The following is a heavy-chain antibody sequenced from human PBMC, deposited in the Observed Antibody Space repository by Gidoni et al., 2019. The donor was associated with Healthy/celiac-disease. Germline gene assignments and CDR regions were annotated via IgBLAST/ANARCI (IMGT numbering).Heavy chain of an antibody. Sequence: QVQLQQWCAGLLKPSETLSLTFAVYGGSFSGYYWSWIRQPPGKGLEWIGEINHSGSTNYNPSLKSRVTISVDTSKNQFSLKLSSVTAADTAVYYCARAFDWSNWFDPWGQGTLVTVSS. V-gene: IGHV4-34*01. CDR2: INHSGST. J-gene: IGHJ5*02. D-gene: IGHD3-9*01. CDR1: GGSFSGYY. CDR3: ARAFDWSNWFDP.